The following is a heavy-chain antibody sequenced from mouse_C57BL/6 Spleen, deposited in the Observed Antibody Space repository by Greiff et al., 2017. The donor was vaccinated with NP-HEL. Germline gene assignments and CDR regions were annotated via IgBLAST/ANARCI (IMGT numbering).Heavy chain of an antibody. J-gene: IGHJ3*01. CDR2: IYPGSGNT. V-gene: IGHV1-66*01. Sequence: QVQLQQSGPELVKPGASVKISCKASGYSFTSYYIHWVKQRPGQGLEWIGWIYPGSGNTKYNEQFKGKATLTADTSSSTAYMQLSSLTSEDSAVYYCALDSSGYGFAYWGQGTLVTVSA. CDR3: ALDSSGYGFAY. D-gene: IGHD3-2*02. CDR1: GYSFTSYY.